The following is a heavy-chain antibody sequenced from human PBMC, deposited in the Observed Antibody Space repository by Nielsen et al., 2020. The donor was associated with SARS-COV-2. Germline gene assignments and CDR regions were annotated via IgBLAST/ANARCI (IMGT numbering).Heavy chain of an antibody. J-gene: IGHJ6*02. CDR2: INPNSGGT. D-gene: IGHD5-12*01. Sequence: ASVKVSCKASGYTFTGYYMHWVRQAPGQGLEWMGWINPNSGGTNYAQKFQGRVTMTRDTSISTAYMELSRLRSDDTAVYYCARDGGPIVATIRNYYYGMDVWGQGTTVTVSS. CDR1: GYTFTGYY. CDR3: ARDGGPIVATIRNYYYGMDV. V-gene: IGHV1-2*02.